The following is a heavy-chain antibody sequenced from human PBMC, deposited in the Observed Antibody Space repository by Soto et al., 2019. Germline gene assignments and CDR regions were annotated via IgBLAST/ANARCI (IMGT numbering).Heavy chain of an antibody. J-gene: IGHJ6*02. CDR2: ITWDGGST. V-gene: IGHV3-43D*04. CDR1: GFTFDDYA. Sequence: GGSLRLFCAASGFTFDDYAMHWVRQAPGKGLEWVSLITWDGGSTYYADSVKGRFTISRDNSKNSLYLQMNSLRAEDTALYYCAKDPRRQYSSSSFSYGMDVWGQGTTVTVSS. D-gene: IGHD6-6*01. CDR3: AKDPRRQYSSSSFSYGMDV.